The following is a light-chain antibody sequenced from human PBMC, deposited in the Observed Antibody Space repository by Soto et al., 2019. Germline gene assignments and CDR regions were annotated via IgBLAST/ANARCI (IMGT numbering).Light chain of an antibody. CDR2: GAT. V-gene: IGKV3-20*01. Sequence: EIVLTQSPGTLSLSPGERATLSCRASQSVSTNYLAWYQQKPGQSLRLLIYGATRRATGIPDRFSGSGSGTDFILTISRLEPEDFALYFCQQYGSSPYTFAQGTKLDIK. J-gene: IGKJ2*01. CDR3: QQYGSSPYT. CDR1: QSVSTNY.